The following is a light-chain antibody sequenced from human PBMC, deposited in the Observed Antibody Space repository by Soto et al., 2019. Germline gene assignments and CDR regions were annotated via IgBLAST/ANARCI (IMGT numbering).Light chain of an antibody. V-gene: IGKV3-11*01. Sequence: EIVLTQSPDTLSLSPGERATLSCRASQSLSSSLAWYQQKPGQAPRLLIYDASNRATGIPARFSGSGSETDFTLTISSLEPEDFAVYYCHQRSNWPLTFGGGTKVEIK. CDR3: HQRSNWPLT. CDR1: QSLSSS. CDR2: DAS. J-gene: IGKJ4*01.